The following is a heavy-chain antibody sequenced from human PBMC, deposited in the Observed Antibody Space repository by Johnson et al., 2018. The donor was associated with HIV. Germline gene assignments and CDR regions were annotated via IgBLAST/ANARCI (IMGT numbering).Heavy chain of an antibody. CDR3: ARDGAIPPGQYCSGGSCHGGDAFDI. CDR2: IKNDGRAK. Sequence: MVLVESGGGVVQPGGSLRLSCAAAGLTFRSYWMSWVRQAPGRGLEGVANIKNDGRAKYHVDSVTGPFSISRDNAKHSLFLQMNSLRAEDTAVYYCARDGAIPPGQYCSGGSCHGGDAFDIWGQGTMVTVSS. V-gene: IGHV3-7*01. J-gene: IGHJ3*02. CDR1: GLTFRSYW. D-gene: IGHD2-15*01.